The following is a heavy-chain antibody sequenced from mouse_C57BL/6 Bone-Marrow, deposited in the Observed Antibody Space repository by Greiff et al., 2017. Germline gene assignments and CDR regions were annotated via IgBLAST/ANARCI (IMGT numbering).Heavy chain of an antibody. CDR1: GYTFTSYW. Sequence: QVQLQQPGAELVMPGASVKLSCKASGYTFTSYWMHWVKQRPGQGLEWIGEVDPSDSYTNYNQKFKGKSTLTVDKSSSTAYMQLSSLTSEDSAVYYCGRDAYYFDYWGQGTTLTVSS. J-gene: IGHJ2*01. CDR3: GRDAYYFDY. CDR2: VDPSDSYT. V-gene: IGHV1-69*01.